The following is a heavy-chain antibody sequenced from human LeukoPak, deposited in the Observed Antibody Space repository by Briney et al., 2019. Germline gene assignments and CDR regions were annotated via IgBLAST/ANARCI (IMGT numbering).Heavy chain of an antibody. CDR1: GFTFSNYY. D-gene: IGHD6-19*01. CDR2: ISSGNSYI. Sequence: GGSLRLSCAASGFTFSNYYMNWVRQAPGQGLEWVSSISSGNSYIYYADSLKGRFTISRDNAKNSPYLQMNSLRAEDTAVYYCATGVRGYNSALDYWGQGTLVTVSP. J-gene: IGHJ4*02. CDR3: ATGVRGYNSALDY. V-gene: IGHV3-21*01.